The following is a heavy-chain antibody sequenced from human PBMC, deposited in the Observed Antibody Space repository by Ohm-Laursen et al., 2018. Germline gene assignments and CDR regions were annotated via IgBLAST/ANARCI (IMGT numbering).Heavy chain of an antibody. CDR3: ARGRRGANYDFWSGYYTGSFTDY. D-gene: IGHD3-3*01. Sequence: SETLSLTCAVYGGSFSGYYWSWIRQPPGQGLEWVGEINHSGSTNYNPSLKSRVTISVDTSKNQFSLKLSSVTAADTAVYYCARGRRGANYDFWSGYYTGSFTDYWGQGTLVTVSS. V-gene: IGHV4-34*01. J-gene: IGHJ4*02. CDR1: GGSFSGYY. CDR2: INHSGST.